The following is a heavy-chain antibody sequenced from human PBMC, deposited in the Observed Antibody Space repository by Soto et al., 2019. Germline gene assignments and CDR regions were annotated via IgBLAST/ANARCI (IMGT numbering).Heavy chain of an antibody. D-gene: IGHD2-8*01. Sequence: QVQLVQSGAEVKKPGSSVKVSCKASGGTFSSYAISWVRQAPGQGLEWMGGIIPIFGTANYAQKFQGRVTITADESTSTAYMELRSLRSEDTAVYYCARGRVLMVYASYGMAVWGQGTTVTVSS. CDR1: GGTFSSYA. CDR3: ARGRVLMVYASYGMAV. J-gene: IGHJ6*02. V-gene: IGHV1-69*12. CDR2: IIPIFGTA.